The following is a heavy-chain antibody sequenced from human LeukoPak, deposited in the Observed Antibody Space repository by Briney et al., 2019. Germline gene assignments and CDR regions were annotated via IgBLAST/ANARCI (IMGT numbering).Heavy chain of an antibody. CDR3: ARIKYPGYSSDW. D-gene: IGHD3-22*01. CDR1: GFTFDDYA. CDR2: ISWNSGSI. J-gene: IGHJ4*02. Sequence: PGRSLRLSCAASGFTFDDYAMHWVRQAPGKGLEWVSGISWNSGSIGYADSVKGRFTISRDNAKNSLYLQMNSLRAEDTAVYYCARIKYPGYSSDWWGQGTLVTVSS. V-gene: IGHV3-9*01.